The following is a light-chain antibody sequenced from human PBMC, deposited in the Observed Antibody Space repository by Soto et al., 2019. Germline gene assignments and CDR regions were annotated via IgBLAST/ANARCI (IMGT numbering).Light chain of an antibody. Sequence: EIVSTQSPGTLSLSPGERATLSCRASQSVSSSYLAWYQQKPGQAPRLLIYGASRRATGIPDRFSGSGSGTDFTLTISRLEPEDFAVYYCQQYGSSPTWTFGQGTKVEIK. CDR2: GAS. CDR1: QSVSSSY. J-gene: IGKJ1*01. CDR3: QQYGSSPTWT. V-gene: IGKV3-20*01.